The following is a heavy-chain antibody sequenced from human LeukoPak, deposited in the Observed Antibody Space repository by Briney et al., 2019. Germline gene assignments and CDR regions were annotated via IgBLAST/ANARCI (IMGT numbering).Heavy chain of an antibody. V-gene: IGHV3-30*18. J-gene: IGHJ3*02. CDR3: AKDGAAVAGTEAFDI. Sequence: GGSLRLSCAASGFTFSSYGMHWVRQAPGKGLEWVAVISYDGSNKYYADSVKGRFTISRDNSKNTLYLQMNSLRAEDTAVYYCAKDGAAVAGTEAFDIWGQGTMVTVSS. D-gene: IGHD6-19*01. CDR2: ISYDGSNK. CDR1: GFTFSSYG.